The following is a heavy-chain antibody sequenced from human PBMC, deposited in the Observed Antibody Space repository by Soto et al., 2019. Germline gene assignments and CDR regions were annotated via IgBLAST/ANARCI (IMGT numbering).Heavy chain of an antibody. V-gene: IGHV3-23*01. Sequence: EVQLLESGGDLIQPGGSLRPSCAASGFTFSTYAMTWVRQAPGKGLEWVSIISSSGDGTYYVDSVKGRFTISRDNSRNTLSLQMNSLRAEDTAVYYCAKNGDFWSWGMDVWGQGTTVTVSS. D-gene: IGHD3-3*01. CDR2: ISSSGDGT. J-gene: IGHJ6*02. CDR1: GFTFSTYA. CDR3: AKNGDFWSWGMDV.